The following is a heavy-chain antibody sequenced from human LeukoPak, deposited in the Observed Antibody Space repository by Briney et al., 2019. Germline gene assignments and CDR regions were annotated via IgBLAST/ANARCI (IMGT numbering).Heavy chain of an antibody. Sequence: PSETLSLTCTVSGGSISSYYWSWIRQPPGKGLEWIGYIYYSGSTNYNPSLKSRVTISVDTSKNQFSLKLGSVTAADTAVYYCARGLQGELLPFFGYWGQGNLVTVSS. CDR1: GGSISSYY. J-gene: IGHJ4*02. D-gene: IGHD1-26*01. CDR2: IYYSGST. V-gene: IGHV4-59*01. CDR3: ARGLQGELLPFFGY.